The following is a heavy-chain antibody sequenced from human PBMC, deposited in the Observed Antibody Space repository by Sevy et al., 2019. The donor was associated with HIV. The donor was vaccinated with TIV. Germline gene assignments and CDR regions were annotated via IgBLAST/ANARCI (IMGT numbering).Heavy chain of an antibody. CDR2: IKQDGSVK. CDR3: VRAIAADGSF. J-gene: IGHJ4*02. D-gene: IGHD6-13*01. CDR1: GFTVSGNY. V-gene: IGHV3-7*01. Sequence: GGSLRLSCEASGFTVSGNYMAWVRQAPGKGLEWVANIKQDGSVKYYVDSVKGRFTISRDNARNSLYLQMNSLRVEDTALYYCVRAIAADGSFWGQGTLVTVSS.